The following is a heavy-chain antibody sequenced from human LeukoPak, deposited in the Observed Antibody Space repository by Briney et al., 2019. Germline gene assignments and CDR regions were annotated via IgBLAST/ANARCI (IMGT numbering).Heavy chain of an antibody. CDR3: TGSLGYCSGGSCYGPDY. CDR1: GFTFSGSA. D-gene: IGHD2-15*01. J-gene: IGHJ4*02. CDR2: IRCKANGDAS. V-gene: IGHV3-73*01. Sequence: GGSLRLSCAASGFTFSGSAMHWVRQASGKGLEGVGRIRCKANGDASAYAASVKGRFTISRDDSKNTAYLQMNSLKTEDTAVYYCTGSLGYCSGGSCYGPDYWGQGALVTVSS.